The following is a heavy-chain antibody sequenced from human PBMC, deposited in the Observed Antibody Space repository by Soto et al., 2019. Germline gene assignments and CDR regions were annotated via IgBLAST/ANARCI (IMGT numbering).Heavy chain of an antibody. V-gene: IGHV1-69*13. J-gene: IGHJ4*02. CDR3: ARDLGGSYHTFDY. CDR1: GGTFSSYA. CDR2: IIPIFGTA. D-gene: IGHD1-26*01. Sequence: SVKVSCKASGGTFSSYAISWVRQAPGQGLEWMGGIIPIFGTANYAQKFQGRVTITADESTSTAYMELSSLRSEDTAVYYCARDLGGSYHTFDYWGQGTLVTVSS.